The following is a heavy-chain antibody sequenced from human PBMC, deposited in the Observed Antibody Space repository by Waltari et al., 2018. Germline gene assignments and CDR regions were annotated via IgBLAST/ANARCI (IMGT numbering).Heavy chain of an antibody. V-gene: IGHV3-23*04. J-gene: IGHJ6*02. CDR1: GFTFSSYG. CDR3: AKVLIAARPTYGMDV. D-gene: IGHD6-6*01. CDR2: ISGSGGST. Sequence: VQLVESGGGVVQPGRSLRLSCAASGFTFSSYGMHWVRQAPGKGLEWVSAISGSGGSTNYADSVKGRFTISRDNSKNTLYLQMNSLRAEDTAVYYCAKVLIAARPTYGMDVWGQGTTVTVSS.